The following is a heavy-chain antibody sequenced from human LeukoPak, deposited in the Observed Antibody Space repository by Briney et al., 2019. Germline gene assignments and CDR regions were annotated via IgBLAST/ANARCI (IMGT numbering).Heavy chain of an antibody. CDR1: GFTFSSYG. CDR3: AKDNFGDYLDY. J-gene: IGHJ4*02. V-gene: IGHV3-30*18. D-gene: IGHD4-17*01. Sequence: GGSLRLSCAASGFTFSSYGMHWVRQAPGKGLEWVAVISYDGSNKYYADSVKGRFTISRDNSKNTLYLQMNNLRAEDTAVYYCAKDNFGDYLDYWGQGTLVTVSS. CDR2: ISYDGSNK.